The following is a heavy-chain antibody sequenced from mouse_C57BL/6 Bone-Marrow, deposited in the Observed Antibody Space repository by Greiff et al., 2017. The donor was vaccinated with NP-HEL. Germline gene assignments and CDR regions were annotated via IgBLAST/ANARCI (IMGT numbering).Heavy chain of an antibody. CDR1: GFSLTSYG. D-gene: IGHD2-5*01. J-gene: IGHJ4*01. Sequence: VQLHQSGPGLVAPSPCLSITCTVSGFSLTSYGVDWVRQPPGKGLEWLGVIWGGGSTNYNSALMSCLSISKNNSKSQVFLKMNSLQTDDTAMYDCAKRGSNYVDYAMDYWGQGTSVTVSS. CDR3: AKRGSNYVDYAMDY. V-gene: IGHV2-9*01. CDR2: IWGGGST.